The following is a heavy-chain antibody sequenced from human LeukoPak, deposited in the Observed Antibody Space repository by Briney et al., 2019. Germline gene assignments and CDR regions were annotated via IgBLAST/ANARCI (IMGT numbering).Heavy chain of an antibody. CDR1: GFTFSSYA. CDR2: ISYDGSNK. CDR3: ARANYYDSSGYWGYSDP. V-gene: IGHV3-30*04. J-gene: IGHJ5*02. D-gene: IGHD3-22*01. Sequence: GGSLRLSCAASGFTFSSYAMHWVRQAPGKGLEWVAVISYDGSNKYYADSVKGRFTISRDNSKNTLYLQMNSLRAEDTAVYYCARANYYDSSGYWGYSDPWGQGTLVTVSS.